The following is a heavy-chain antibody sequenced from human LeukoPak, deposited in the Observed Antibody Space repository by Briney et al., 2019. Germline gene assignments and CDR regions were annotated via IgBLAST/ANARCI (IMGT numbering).Heavy chain of an antibody. V-gene: IGHV1-2*02. CDR2: INPNSGGT. D-gene: IGHD1-1*01. CDR3: ARANWNGLYYFDY. J-gene: IGHJ4*02. CDR1: GYTFTGYY. Sequence: EASVKVSCKASGYTFTGYYMHWVRQAPGQGLEWMGWINPNSGGTKYAQKFQGRVTMTRDTSISTAYMELSRLRSDDTAVYYCARANWNGLYYFDYWGQGTLVTVSS.